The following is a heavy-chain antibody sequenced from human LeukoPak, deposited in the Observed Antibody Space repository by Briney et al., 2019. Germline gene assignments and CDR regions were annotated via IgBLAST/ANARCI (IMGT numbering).Heavy chain of an antibody. CDR1: GYTFIDYY. D-gene: IGHD3-22*01. CDR3: ARGPGHYYDSSGHEDY. Sequence: GASLKVSCKASGYTFIDYYIQWVRQAPGQGLEWMGWMNPNSGNTGYAQKFQGRVTMTRNTSISTAYMELSSLRSEDTAVYYCARGPGHYYDSSGHEDYWGQGTLVTVSS. CDR2: MNPNSGNT. J-gene: IGHJ4*02. V-gene: IGHV1-8*02.